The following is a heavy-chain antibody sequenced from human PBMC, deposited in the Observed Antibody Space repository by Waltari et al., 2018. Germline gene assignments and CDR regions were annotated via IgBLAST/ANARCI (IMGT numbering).Heavy chain of an antibody. CDR2: IKSDGSDT. J-gene: IGHJ4*02. CDR1: GSSFNNYW. D-gene: IGHD3-10*01. V-gene: IGHV3-74*01. CDR3: ARDEVYGSGSCYD. Sequence: VSLVESGGGLVQPGGSLILSCVASGSSFNNYWMHWVRQVPGKGLVWVSRIKSDGSDTSYADSVKGRFTISRDNTKNTLYLQMNNLRTEDTAVYYCARDEVYGSGSCYDWGQGTLVTVSS.